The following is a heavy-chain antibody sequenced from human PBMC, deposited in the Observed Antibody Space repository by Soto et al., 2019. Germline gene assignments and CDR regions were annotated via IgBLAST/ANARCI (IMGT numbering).Heavy chain of an antibody. CDR2: IIPIFGTA. V-gene: IGHV1-69*13. CDR1: GGTFSSYA. D-gene: IGHD3-22*01. J-gene: IGHJ4*02. Sequence: ASVKVSCKASGGTFSSYAISWVRQAPGQGLEWMGGIIPIFGTANYAQKFQGRVTITADESTSTAYMELSSLRSEDTAVYYCARGLIYDSSGQFPFRIDYWGQETLVTVSS. CDR3: ARGLIYDSSGQFPFRIDY.